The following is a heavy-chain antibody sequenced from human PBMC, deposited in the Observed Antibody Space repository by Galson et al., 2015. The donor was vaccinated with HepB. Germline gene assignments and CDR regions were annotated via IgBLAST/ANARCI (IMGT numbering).Heavy chain of an antibody. CDR2: ISANGADT. CDR3: ARASAVTARQWFDP. J-gene: IGHJ5*02. V-gene: IGHV3-23*01. CDR1: GFTFNNYG. Sequence: SLRLSCAASGFTFNNYGMTWVRQAPGKGLEWVSTISANGADTYYAESVKGRFTISRDNSQKTLYLQMNSLRVEDMALYYCARASAVTARQWFDPWAQGTLVTVSS. D-gene: IGHD2-21*02.